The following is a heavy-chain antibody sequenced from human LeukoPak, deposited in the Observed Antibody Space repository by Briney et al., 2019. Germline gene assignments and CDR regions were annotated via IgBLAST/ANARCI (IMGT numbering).Heavy chain of an antibody. Sequence: PGGSLRLSCAASGFTFSSYAMSWVRQAPGKGLEWVSAISGSGGSTYYADSVKGRFTISRDNSKNTLYLQMNSLRAEDTAVYYCAKDQDIVVVPAALAFDYWGQGTLVTVSS. D-gene: IGHD2-2*01. V-gene: IGHV3-23*01. CDR1: GFTFSSYA. CDR2: ISGSGGST. CDR3: AKDQDIVVVPAALAFDY. J-gene: IGHJ4*02.